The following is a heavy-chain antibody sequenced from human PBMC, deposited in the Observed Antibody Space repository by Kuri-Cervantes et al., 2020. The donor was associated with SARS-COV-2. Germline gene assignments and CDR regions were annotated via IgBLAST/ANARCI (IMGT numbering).Heavy chain of an antibody. V-gene: IGHV4-39*02. CDR1: GGSISSGSFY. D-gene: IGHD6-19*01. CDR3: ARDLNAVSMAGDASFDY. CDR2: VYYNGIT. Sequence: SETLSLTCTVSGGSISSGSFYWGWIRQPPGKGLEWIGNVYYNGITYYNPSLESRVSVSVDTSKNQFSLKPNSVTAADTAVYYCARDLNAVSMAGDASFDYWGQGTLVTDSS. J-gene: IGHJ4*02.